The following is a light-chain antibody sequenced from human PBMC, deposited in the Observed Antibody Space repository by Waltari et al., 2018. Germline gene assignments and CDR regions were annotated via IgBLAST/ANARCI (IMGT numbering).Light chain of an antibody. CDR3: SSDAGSNNGV. CDR2: EVS. CDR1: SSDVGGYNY. V-gene: IGLV2-8*01. Sequence: QSALTQPPSASGSPGQSVTIPCTGSSSDVGGYNYVSWYQQHPGKAPKLMIYEVSKRPAGVPDRCSGSKSGNTASLTVSGLQAEDEADYYCSSDAGSNNGVFGGGTKLTVL. J-gene: IGLJ2*01.